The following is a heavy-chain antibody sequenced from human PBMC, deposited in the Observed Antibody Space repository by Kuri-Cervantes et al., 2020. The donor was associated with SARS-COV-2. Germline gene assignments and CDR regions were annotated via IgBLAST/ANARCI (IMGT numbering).Heavy chain of an antibody. CDR2: IYYSGST. Sequence: SETLSLTCTVAGGSISSGNYYWGWIRQPPGKGLEWIGSIYYSGSTYHNPSLKSRVTISVDTSKNQFYLRLSPVTAADTVVYYCASHHNSGYAPLDYWGQGTLVTVSS. J-gene: IGHJ4*02. CDR1: GGSISSGNYY. CDR3: ASHHNSGYAPLDY. D-gene: IGHD3-22*01. V-gene: IGHV4-39*01.